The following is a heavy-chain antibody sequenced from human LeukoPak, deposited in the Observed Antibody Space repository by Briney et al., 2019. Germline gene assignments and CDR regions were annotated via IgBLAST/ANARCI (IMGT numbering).Heavy chain of an antibody. J-gene: IGHJ5*02. CDR2: ISSSSSTI. CDR3: ARETGEGENNWFDP. Sequence: GGSLRLPCAASGFTFSSYSMNWVRQAPGKGLEWVSYISSSSSTIYYADSVKGRFTISRDNAKNSLYLQMNSLRAEDTAVYYCARETGEGENNWFDPWGQGTLVTVSS. CDR1: GFTFSSYS. D-gene: IGHD3-10*01. V-gene: IGHV3-48*04.